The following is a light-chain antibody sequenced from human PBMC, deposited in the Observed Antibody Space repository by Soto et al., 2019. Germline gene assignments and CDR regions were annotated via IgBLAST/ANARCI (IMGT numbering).Light chain of an antibody. CDR2: EVN. CDR3: SSYAGSSNV. CDR1: SSDVGGYNY. Sequence: QSAPTQPPSASGSPGQSVAIYCTGTSSDVGGYNYVSWYQQHPGKAPKLMIYEVNKRPSGVPDRFSGSKSGNTASLTVSGLQAEDEADYYCSSYAGSSNVFGTGTKLTVL. V-gene: IGLV2-8*01. J-gene: IGLJ1*01.